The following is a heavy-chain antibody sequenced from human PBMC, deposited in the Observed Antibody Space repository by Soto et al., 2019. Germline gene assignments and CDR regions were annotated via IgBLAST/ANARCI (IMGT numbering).Heavy chain of an antibody. V-gene: IGHV3-21*01. J-gene: IGHJ3*02. CDR1: GFTFSSYS. CDR2: ISSSSSYI. CDR3: ARAPYYDSSGAAFDI. D-gene: IGHD3-22*01. Sequence: GGSLRLSCAASGFTFSSYSMNWVRQAPGKGLEWVSSISSSSSYIYYADSVKGRFTISRDNAKNSLHLQMNSLRAEDTAVYYCARAPYYDSSGAAFDIWGQGTMVTVSS.